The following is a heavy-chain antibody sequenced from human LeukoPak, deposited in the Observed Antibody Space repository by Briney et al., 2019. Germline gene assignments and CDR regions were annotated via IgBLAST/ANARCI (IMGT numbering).Heavy chain of an antibody. CDR1: GFTFSDYY. J-gene: IGHJ5*02. D-gene: IGHD2-2*01. CDR2: ISSSGSTI. V-gene: IGHV3-11*01. Sequence: GGSLRLSCAASGFTFSDYYMSWIRQAPGKGLEWVSYISSSGSTIYYADSVKGRFTISRDNAKNSLYLQMNSLRAEDTAVYYCAKDFPSYLPAALPVNWFAPWGQGTLVTVSS. CDR3: AKDFPSYLPAALPVNWFAP.